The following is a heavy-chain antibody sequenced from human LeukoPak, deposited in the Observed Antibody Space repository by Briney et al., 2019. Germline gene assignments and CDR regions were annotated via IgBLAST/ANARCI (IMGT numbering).Heavy chain of an antibody. J-gene: IGHJ4*02. CDR1: GYTFTSYG. CDR3: ASGVSMLWFGELFY. Sequence: ASVKVSCKASGYTFTSYGIGWVRQAPGQGLEWMGWISAYNGNTNYAQKFQGRVSMTTDTSTSIAYMELSRLRSDDTAVYYCASGVSMLWFGELFYWGQGTLVTVSS. V-gene: IGHV1-18*01. D-gene: IGHD3-10*01. CDR2: ISAYNGNT.